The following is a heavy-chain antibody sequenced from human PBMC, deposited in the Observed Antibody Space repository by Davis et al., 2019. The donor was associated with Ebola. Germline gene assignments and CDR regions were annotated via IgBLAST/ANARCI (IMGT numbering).Heavy chain of an antibody. CDR2: IYYSGST. V-gene: IGHV4-59*01. CDR3: ARGSEIYYYYGMDV. J-gene: IGHJ6*02. Sequence: MPSETLSLTCTVPGGSISSYYWSWIRQPPGKGLEWIGYIYYSGSTNYNPSLKSRVTISVDTSKNQFSLKLSSVTAADTAVYYCARGSEIYYYYGMDVWGQGTTVTVSS. CDR1: GGSISSYY.